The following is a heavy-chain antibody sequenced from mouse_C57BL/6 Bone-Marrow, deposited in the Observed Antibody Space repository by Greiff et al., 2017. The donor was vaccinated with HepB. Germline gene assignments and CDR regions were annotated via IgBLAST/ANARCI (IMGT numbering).Heavy chain of an antibody. D-gene: IGHD1-1*01. CDR1: GYTFTDYN. Sequence: EVKLQESGPELVKPGASVKMSCKASGYTFTDYNMHWVKQSHGKSLEWIGYINPNNGGTSYNQKFKGKATLTVNKSSSTAYMELRSLTSEDSAVYYCARCLNYYGSSYRFDYWGQGTTLTVSS. CDR3: ARCLNYYGSSYRFDY. CDR2: INPNNGGT. J-gene: IGHJ2*01. V-gene: IGHV1-22*01.